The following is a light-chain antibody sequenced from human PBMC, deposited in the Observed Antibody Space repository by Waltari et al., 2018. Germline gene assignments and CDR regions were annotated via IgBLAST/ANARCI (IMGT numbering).Light chain of an antibody. CDR1: QSVSSY. CDR2: DAS. J-gene: IGKJ2*01. V-gene: IGKV3-11*01. CDR3: QQRSNWPPRYT. Sequence: EIVLTPSPATLSLSPGERATLSCRASQSVSSYLAWYQQKPGQAPRLLIYDASNRATGIPARFSGSGSGTDFTLTISSLEPEDFAVYYCQQRSNWPPRYTFGQGTKLEI.